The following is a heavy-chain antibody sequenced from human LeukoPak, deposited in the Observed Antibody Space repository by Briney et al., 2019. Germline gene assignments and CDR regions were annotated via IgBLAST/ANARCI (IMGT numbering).Heavy chain of an antibody. D-gene: IGHD3-16*01. V-gene: IGHV3-66*01. CDR1: GFTFTNYA. J-gene: IGHJ4*02. CDR3: ARVAMGYFDY. CDR2: TYSGGNT. Sequence: GGSLRLSCAASGFTFTNYAMSWVRQAPGKGLECVSVTYSGGNTYYADSVQGRFTISRDISKNTLYLQMNSLRNEDTAVYYCARVAMGYFDYWGQGALVTVSS.